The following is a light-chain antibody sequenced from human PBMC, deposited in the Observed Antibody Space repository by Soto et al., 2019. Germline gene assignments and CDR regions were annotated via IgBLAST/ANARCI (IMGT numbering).Light chain of an antibody. Sequence: EIVLTQSPATLSLSPGERAALSYRASQSVSTFLAWYPHKPGQAPRLLIYDASNRATGIPARFSGSGSGTDFTLTISSLEPEDSTFYYCHQRSNCWTFGQGTKVEIK. CDR3: HQRSNCWT. CDR2: DAS. J-gene: IGKJ1*01. CDR1: QSVSTF. V-gene: IGKV3-11*01.